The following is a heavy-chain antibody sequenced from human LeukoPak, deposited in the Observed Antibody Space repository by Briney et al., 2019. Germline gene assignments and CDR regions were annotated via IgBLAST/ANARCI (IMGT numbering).Heavy chain of an antibody. J-gene: IGHJ2*01. CDR3: ARGDILTGYYGNWYFDL. Sequence: SETLSLTCNVSGDSINSRLYYWVWLRQPPGKGLEWIGSVYSFGSTYYNPSLKSRVTISIDTSKNQFSLKLSSVTAADTAVYYCARGDILTGYYGNWYFDLWGRGTLVTVSS. D-gene: IGHD3-9*01. V-gene: IGHV4-39*07. CDR2: VYSFGST. CDR1: GDSINSRLYY.